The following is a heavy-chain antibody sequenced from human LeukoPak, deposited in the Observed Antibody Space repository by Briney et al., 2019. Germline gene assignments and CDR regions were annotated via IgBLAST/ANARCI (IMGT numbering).Heavy chain of an antibody. Sequence: AGGSLRLSCAASGFPFISYAMSWVRQAPGKGLEWVSAISGSGGSTYYADSVKGRFTISRDNSKNTLYLQTNSLRAEDTAVYYCAKDQAVAGPGSDYWGQGTLVTVSS. CDR3: AKDQAVAGPGSDY. V-gene: IGHV3-23*01. CDR1: GFPFISYA. CDR2: ISGSGGST. J-gene: IGHJ4*02. D-gene: IGHD6-19*01.